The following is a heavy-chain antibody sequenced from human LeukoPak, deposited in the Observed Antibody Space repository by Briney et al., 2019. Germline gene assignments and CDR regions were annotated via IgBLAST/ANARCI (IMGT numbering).Heavy chain of an antibody. CDR3: ATLEASVRGATSGGGY. V-gene: IGHV1-69*13. CDR1: GGTFSSYA. J-gene: IGHJ4*02. Sequence: GASVKVSCKASGGTFSSYAISWVRQAPGQGLEWMGGIIPIFGTANYAQKFQGRVTITADESTSTAYMELSSLRSEDTAVYYCATLEASVRGATSGGGYWGQGSLVTVSS. D-gene: IGHD3-10*01. CDR2: IIPIFGTA.